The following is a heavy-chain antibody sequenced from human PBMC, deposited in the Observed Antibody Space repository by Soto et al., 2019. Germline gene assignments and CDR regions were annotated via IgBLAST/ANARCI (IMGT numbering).Heavy chain of an antibody. CDR2: INRDGSST. J-gene: IGHJ4*02. V-gene: IGHV3-74*01. CDR1: GFTFSSYW. Sequence: GGSLRLSCAASGFTFSSYWMHRVRQAPGKGLVWVSRINRDGSSTSYADSVKGRFTISRDDAKNTLYLQMNSLRAEDTAVYYCAREIMTTVAIDYWGQGTLVAVSS. CDR3: AREIMTTVAIDY. D-gene: IGHD4-17*01.